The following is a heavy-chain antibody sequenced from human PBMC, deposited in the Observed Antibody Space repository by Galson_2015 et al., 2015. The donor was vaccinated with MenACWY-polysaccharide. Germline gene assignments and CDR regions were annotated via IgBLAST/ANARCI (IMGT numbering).Heavy chain of an antibody. J-gene: IGHJ3*01. CDR3: ARARSWSGYFAFDF. V-gene: IGHV3-7*01. CDR1: GFPFSGSW. D-gene: IGHD3-3*01. Sequence: SLRLSCAASGFPFSGSWMTWIRQAPGKGLEWVATIKQSGTEIYYVDSLEGRFTVSRDSAKNSLYLQMNSLRDEDTAVYYCARARSWSGYFAFDFWGQGTMVTVSS. CDR2: IKQSGTEI.